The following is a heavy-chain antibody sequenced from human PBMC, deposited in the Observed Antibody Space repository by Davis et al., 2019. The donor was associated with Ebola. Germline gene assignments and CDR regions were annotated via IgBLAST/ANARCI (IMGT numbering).Heavy chain of an antibody. D-gene: IGHD2/OR15-2a*01. CDR3: ARVIHFPGIGTDV. Sequence: GESLKISCAASGFSISTYWMHWVRQAPGKGLVLVSRINTDGGSTSYADSVRGRFTVSRDNAKNTLYLQMNSLRVEDTAVYHCARVIHFPGIGTDVWGQGATVTVSS. V-gene: IGHV3-74*01. CDR2: INTDGGST. J-gene: IGHJ6*02. CDR1: GFSISTYW.